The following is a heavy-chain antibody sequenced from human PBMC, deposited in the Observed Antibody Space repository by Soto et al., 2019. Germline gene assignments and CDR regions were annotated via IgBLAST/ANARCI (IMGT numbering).Heavy chain of an antibody. CDR2: ISYDGSNK. J-gene: IGHJ5*02. V-gene: IGHV3-30*18. CDR3: AQDYKWELLNPCFDP. D-gene: IGHD1-26*01. Sequence: GGSLRLSCAASGFTFSSYGMHWVRQAPGKGLEWVAVISYDGSNKYYADSVKGRFTISRDNSKNTLYLQMNSLRAEDTAVYYCAQDYKWELLNPCFDPWGQVTLVTVSS. CDR1: GFTFSSYG.